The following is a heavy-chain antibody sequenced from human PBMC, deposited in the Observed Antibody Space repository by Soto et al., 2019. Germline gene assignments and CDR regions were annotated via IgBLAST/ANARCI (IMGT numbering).Heavy chain of an antibody. V-gene: IGHV4-59*01. CDR2: IYYSGST. CDR1: GGSISSYY. D-gene: IGHD3-10*01. J-gene: IGHJ4*02. Sequence: QVQLQESGPGLVKPSETLSLTCTVSGGSISSYYWSWIRQPPGKGLEWIGYIYYSGSTNYNPSLKSRVTISVDTSKNQFFLKLSSVTAADTAVYYWARDLFRGSYLDYWGQGTLVTVSS. CDR3: ARDLFRGSYLDY.